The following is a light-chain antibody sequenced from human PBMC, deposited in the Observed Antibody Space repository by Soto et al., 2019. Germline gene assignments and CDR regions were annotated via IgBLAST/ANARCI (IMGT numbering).Light chain of an antibody. CDR1: NIGSKS. V-gene: IGLV3-21*02. CDR3: QVWDRGSDNYV. J-gene: IGLJ1*01. CDR2: DDS. Sequence: SYELTQPPSVSLAPGQAARIACWGNNIGSKSVHWYQQKPGQAPVMVVYDDSDRPSGIPERFSGSNSGDSVTLNISGLDHGDQDDHFCQVWDRGSDNYVFGYGPKVTVL.